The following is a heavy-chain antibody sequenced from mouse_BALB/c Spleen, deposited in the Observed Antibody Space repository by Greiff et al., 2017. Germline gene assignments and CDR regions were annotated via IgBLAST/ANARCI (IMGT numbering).Heavy chain of an antibody. CDR2: ISSGGSYT. D-gene: IGHD2-10*02. Sequence: EVKLVESGGGLVKPGGSLKLSCAASGFTFSSYAMSWVRQTPEKRLEWVATISSGGSYTYYPDSVTGRFTISRDNAKNTLYLQMNSLRSEDTAMYYCARPYGNYFDYWGQGTTLTVSS. V-gene: IGHV5-9-3*01. J-gene: IGHJ2*01. CDR1: GFTFSSYA. CDR3: ARPYGNYFDY.